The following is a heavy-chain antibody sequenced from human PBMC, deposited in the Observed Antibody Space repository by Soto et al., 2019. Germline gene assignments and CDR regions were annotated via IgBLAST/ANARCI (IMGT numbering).Heavy chain of an antibody. CDR3: ARHTTVTYVTPFESYYYYGMDA. CDR2: IIPIFGTA. CDR1: GGTFSSYA. J-gene: IGHJ6*02. D-gene: IGHD4-4*01. Sequence: QVQLVQSGAEVKKPGSSVKVSCKASGGTFSSYAISWVRQAPGQGLEWMGGIIPIFGTANYAQKFQGRVTINPDESTITAYMELGSLRSEDTAVYYSARHTTVTYVTPFESYYYYGMDACGHGTTVTVSS. V-gene: IGHV1-69*01.